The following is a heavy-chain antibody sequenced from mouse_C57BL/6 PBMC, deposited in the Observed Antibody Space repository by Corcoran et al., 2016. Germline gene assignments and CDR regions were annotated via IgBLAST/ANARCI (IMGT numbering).Heavy chain of an antibody. Sequence: DVQLQESGPGLVKPSQSLSLTCSVTGYSITSGYYWNWIRQFPGNKLEWMGYISYDGSNNYNPALKNRISITRDTSKNQFFRKLNSGTTEDTATYYCAHYGSSWYFDVWGTGTTVTVSS. D-gene: IGHD1-1*01. V-gene: IGHV3-6*01. CDR3: AHYGSSWYFDV. CDR2: ISYDGSN. J-gene: IGHJ1*03. CDR1: GYSITSGYY.